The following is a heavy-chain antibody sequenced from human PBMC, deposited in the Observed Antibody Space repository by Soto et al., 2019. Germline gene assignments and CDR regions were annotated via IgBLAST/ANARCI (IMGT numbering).Heavy chain of an antibody. J-gene: IGHJ4*02. CDR1: GITFGIPA. CDR3: ARGSTESYPGSRIFDF. CDR2: ITDNGGDA. D-gene: IGHD3-10*01. V-gene: IGHV3-23*01. Sequence: PGGSPRLSCVSSGITFGIPAISWALQAPGEGLECVSTITDNGGDAKYADSVRGRFAISRDNSKKTLYLQMSSLTVEDSAIYYCARGSTESYPGSRIFDFWGRGTLVTGPS.